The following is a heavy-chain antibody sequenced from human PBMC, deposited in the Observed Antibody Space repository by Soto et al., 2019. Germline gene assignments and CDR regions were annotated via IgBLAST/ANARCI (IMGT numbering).Heavy chain of an antibody. V-gene: IGHV4-38-2*01. Sequence: SETLSLTCAVSGYSISGGYYWGWLRQPPGKGLEWIGSIYYSGSTNYNPSLKSRVTISLDTPKNQFSLKLTSVTSADTAVYYCMRIPLDTYMIYWFDTWGQGTLVTVSS. CDR1: GYSISGGYY. D-gene: IGHD5-18*01. CDR3: MRIPLDTYMIYWFDT. J-gene: IGHJ5*02. CDR2: IYYSGST.